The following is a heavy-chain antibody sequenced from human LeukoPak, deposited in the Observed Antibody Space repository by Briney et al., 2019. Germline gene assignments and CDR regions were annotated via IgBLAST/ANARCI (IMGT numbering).Heavy chain of an antibody. V-gene: IGHV3-21*01. Sequence: GGSLRLSCAASGFSFSSYSMNWVRQAPGKGLEWVSYISSRSSYIYYADSVKGRFTISRDNVKNSMYLQMNSLRAEDTAVYYCARDSSGGSPYYFDFWGQGTLVTVSS. CDR3: ARDSSGGSPYYFDF. J-gene: IGHJ4*02. D-gene: IGHD6-19*01. CDR1: GFSFSSYS. CDR2: ISSRSSYI.